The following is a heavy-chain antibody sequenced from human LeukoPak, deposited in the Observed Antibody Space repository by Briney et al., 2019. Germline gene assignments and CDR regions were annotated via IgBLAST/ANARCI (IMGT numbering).Heavy chain of an antibody. D-gene: IGHD6-13*01. CDR1: GGSFSGYY. V-gene: IGHV4-34*01. J-gene: IGHJ4*02. Sequence: PSETLSLTCAVCGGSFSGYYWSWIRQPPGKGLEWIGEINHSGSTNYNPSLKSRVTISVDTSKNQFSLKLSSVTAADTAVYYCARGSSSDWYGAPFDYWGQGTLVTVSS. CDR3: ARGSSSDWYGAPFDY. CDR2: INHSGST.